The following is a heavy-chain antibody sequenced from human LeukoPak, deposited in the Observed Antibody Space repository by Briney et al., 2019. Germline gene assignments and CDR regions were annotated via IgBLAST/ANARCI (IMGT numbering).Heavy chain of an antibody. D-gene: IGHD4-17*01. CDR2: VSSNGSTI. J-gene: IGHJ4*02. Sequence: GGSLRLSCAASGFTFSSYEMNWVRQAPGKGLGWVSYVSSNGSTIYYADSVKGRFTISRDNAKNSLYLQMNSLRAEDTAVYYCARGHTAVTRHFDFWGQGTLVTVSS. V-gene: IGHV3-48*03. CDR1: GFTFSSYE. CDR3: ARGHTAVTRHFDF.